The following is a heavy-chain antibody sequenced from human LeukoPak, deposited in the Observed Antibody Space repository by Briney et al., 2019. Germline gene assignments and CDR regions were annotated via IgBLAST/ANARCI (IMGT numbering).Heavy chain of an antibody. V-gene: IGHV3-30*18. J-gene: IGHJ6*04. CDR3: AKDSAGSGRLRYYYYGMDV. D-gene: IGHD3-10*01. CDR1: GFTFSSYG. CDR2: ISYDGSNK. Sequence: GGSLRLSCAASGFTFSSYGMHWVRQAPGKGLEWVAVISYDGSNKYYADSVKGRFTISRDNSKNTLYRQMNSLRAEDTAVYYCAKDSAGSGRLRYYYYGMDVWGKGTTVTVSS.